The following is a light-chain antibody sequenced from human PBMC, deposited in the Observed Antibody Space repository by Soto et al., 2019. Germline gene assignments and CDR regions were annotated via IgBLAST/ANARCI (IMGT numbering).Light chain of an antibody. CDR1: SSDVGTYNR. CDR2: EVS. CDR3: SSYTSSSTWV. J-gene: IGLJ3*02. Sequence: QSVLTQPPSVSGSPGQSVTISCTGTSSDVGTYNRVSWYQQPPGTAPKLMIYEVSNRPSGVPGRFSGSKSGNTASLTISGLQAEDEADYYCSSYTSSSTWVFGGGTKLTVL. V-gene: IGLV2-18*02.